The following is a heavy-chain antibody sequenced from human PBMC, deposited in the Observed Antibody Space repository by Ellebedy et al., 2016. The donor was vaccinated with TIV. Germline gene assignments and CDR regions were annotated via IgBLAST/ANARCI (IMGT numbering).Heavy chain of an antibody. J-gene: IGHJ3*02. CDR1: GYTFTSYA. CDR2: INAGNGNT. D-gene: IGHD3-22*01. CDR3: ARDRGGYYDSSGYPSTIDAFDI. V-gene: IGHV1-3*01. Sequence: AASVKVSCKASGYTFTSYAMHWVRQAPGQRLEWMGWINAGNGNTKYSQKFQGRVTITRDTSASTAYMELSSLRSEDTAVYYCARDRGGYYDSSGYPSTIDAFDIWGQGTMVTVSS.